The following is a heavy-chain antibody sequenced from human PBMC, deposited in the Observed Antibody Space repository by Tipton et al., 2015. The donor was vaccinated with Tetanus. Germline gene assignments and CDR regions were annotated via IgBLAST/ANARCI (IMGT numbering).Heavy chain of an antibody. CDR1: GASFSSGDYY. CDR3: ARAAGFLGLTHDF. V-gene: IGHV4-30-4*01. CDR2: IYQTGTT. D-gene: IGHD2/OR15-2a*01. Sequence: TLSLTCTVSGASFSSGDYYWSWIRKPPGKDLEWIGYIYQTGTTYYNPSLKGRVTLSMDRSNTQFSLRLDSLTAADTAVYYCARAAGFLGLTHDFWGRRTLVSVSS. J-gene: IGHJ4*02.